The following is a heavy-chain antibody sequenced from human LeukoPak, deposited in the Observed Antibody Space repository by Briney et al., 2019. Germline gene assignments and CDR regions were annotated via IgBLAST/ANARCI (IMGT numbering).Heavy chain of an antibody. CDR3: ARETLAILGWFDP. J-gene: IGHJ5*02. V-gene: IGHV1-69*06. CDR1: EGIFRSYG. Sequence: SVKVSCKASEGIFRSYGITWVRQAPGQGLEWMGGIIPIFGTTNYAQRFQGRVTITADKSTNTAYMELSSLRSEDTAVYYCARETLAILGWFDPWGQGTLVTVSS. CDR2: IIPIFGTT. D-gene: IGHD2-15*01.